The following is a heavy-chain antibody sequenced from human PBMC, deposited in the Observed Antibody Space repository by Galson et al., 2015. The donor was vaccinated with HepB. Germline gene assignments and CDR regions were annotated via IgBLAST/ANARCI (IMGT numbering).Heavy chain of an antibody. CDR3: ATQYCSSTSCSFRSPLFDY. D-gene: IGHD2-2*01. CDR1: GSTLTELS. J-gene: IGHJ4*02. Sequence: SVKVSCKVSGSTLTELSMHWVRQAPGKGLEWMGGFDPEDGETIYAQKFQGRVTMTEDTSTDTAYMELSSLRSEDTAVYYCATQYCSSTSCSFRSPLFDYWGQGTLVTVSS. V-gene: IGHV1-24*01. CDR2: FDPEDGET.